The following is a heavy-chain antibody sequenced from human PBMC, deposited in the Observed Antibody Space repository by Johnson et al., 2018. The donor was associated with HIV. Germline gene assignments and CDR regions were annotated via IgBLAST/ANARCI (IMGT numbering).Heavy chain of an antibody. Sequence: QLVESGGGLVKPGWSLRLSCAASGFTFSDYYMSWIRQAPGKGLEWVSYISYSGSPIYYADSVKGRFTISRDNSKNTLYLQINSLRAEDTAVYYCARDRGQDATRVGYAFDIWGQGTMVTVSS. CDR2: ISYSGSPI. CDR1: GFTFSDYY. CDR3: ARDRGQDATRVGYAFDI. J-gene: IGHJ3*02. V-gene: IGHV3-11*04. D-gene: IGHD4-23*01.